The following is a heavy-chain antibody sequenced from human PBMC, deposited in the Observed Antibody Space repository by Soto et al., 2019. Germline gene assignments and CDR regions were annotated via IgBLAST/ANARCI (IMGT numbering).Heavy chain of an antibody. CDR3: ARGSTDSYPGSRIFDF. D-gene: IGHD3-10*01. V-gene: IGHV3-23*01. Sequence: GSLRLSCVASGLTFGSRAMTWVRQAPGEGLQWVSTITDTGGDAKYADSVRGRFVISRDNSKKTLYLQMTSLTAEDSAMYYCARGSTDSYPGSRIFDFWGRGTLVTVSS. CDR1: GLTFGSRA. CDR2: ITDTGGDA. J-gene: IGHJ4*02.